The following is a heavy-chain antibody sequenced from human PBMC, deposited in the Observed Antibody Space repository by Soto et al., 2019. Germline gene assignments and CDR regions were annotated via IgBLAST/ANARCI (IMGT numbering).Heavy chain of an antibody. CDR2: ISSSGSTI. J-gene: IGHJ6*02. CDR1: GFTFSDYY. V-gene: IGHV3-11*01. Sequence: PGGSLRLSCAASGFTFSDYYMSWIRQAPGKGLEWVSYISSSGSTIYYADSVKGRFTISRDNAKNSLYLQMNSLRAEDTAVYYCARDVATIVYYYYGMDVWGQGTTVTVS. D-gene: IGHD5-12*01. CDR3: ARDVATIVYYYYGMDV.